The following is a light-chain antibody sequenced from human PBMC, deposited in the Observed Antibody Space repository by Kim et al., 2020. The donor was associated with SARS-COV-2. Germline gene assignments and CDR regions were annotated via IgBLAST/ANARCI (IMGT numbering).Light chain of an antibody. CDR1: QSVLYSSNNKNY. J-gene: IGKJ1*01. V-gene: IGKV4-1*01. Sequence: DIVMTQSPDSLAVSLGERATTTCKSSQSVLYSSNNKNYLAWYQQKPGQPPKLLIYWASTRESGVPDRFSGSGSGTDFTLTISSLQAEDVAVYYCQQYYSTPWTFGQGTKVDIK. CDR2: WAS. CDR3: QQYYSTPWT.